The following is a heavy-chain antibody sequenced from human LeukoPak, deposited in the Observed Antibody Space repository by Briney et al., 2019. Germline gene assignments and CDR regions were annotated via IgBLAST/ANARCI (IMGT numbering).Heavy chain of an antibody. J-gene: IGHJ4*02. Sequence: PGGSLRLSCAASRFTFSSYAMSWVRQAPGRGLEWVSTISGSGGNTFYADSVKGRFTISRDNSKNTLYLQMNSLRAEDTAVYYCAKCILVVNRYFDYWGQGTLVTVSS. D-gene: IGHD3-22*01. CDR2: ISGSGGNT. CDR1: RFTFSSYA. V-gene: IGHV3-23*01. CDR3: AKCILVVNRYFDY.